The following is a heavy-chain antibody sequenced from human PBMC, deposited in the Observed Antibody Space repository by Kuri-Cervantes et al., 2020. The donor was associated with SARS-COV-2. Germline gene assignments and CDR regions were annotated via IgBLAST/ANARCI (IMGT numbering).Heavy chain of an antibody. D-gene: IGHD5-24*01. V-gene: IGHV1-69*13. CDR2: VIPMFHTT. Sequence: SVKVSCKASGGTLSNYAISWVRQAPGQGLEWMGGVIPMFHTTNYAQKFQGRVTITADESTRIAYMEMRSLRSDDTAVYYCARDRDVYNLGDDAFDIWGQGTMVTFSS. CDR3: ARDRDVYNLGDDAFDI. CDR1: GGTLSNYA. J-gene: IGHJ3*02.